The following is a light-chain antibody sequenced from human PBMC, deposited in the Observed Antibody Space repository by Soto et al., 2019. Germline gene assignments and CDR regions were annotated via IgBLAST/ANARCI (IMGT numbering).Light chain of an antibody. V-gene: IGKV1-9*01. Sequence: DIQLTQSPSFLSASVGDRVTITCRASQGITSYLAWYQQKPGKAPELLIYTTSTLQSGVPSRFSGSGSGTEFTLTISSLQPEDFATYYCQHLDSYEFGPGTKVDIK. J-gene: IGKJ3*01. CDR2: TTS. CDR1: QGITSY. CDR3: QHLDSYE.